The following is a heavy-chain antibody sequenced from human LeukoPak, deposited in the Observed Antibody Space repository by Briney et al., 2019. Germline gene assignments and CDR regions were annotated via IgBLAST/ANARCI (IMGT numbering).Heavy chain of an antibody. Sequence: PSETLSLTCAVSGYSISSGYYWGWIRQPPGKGLEWIGSIYHSGSTYYNPSLKSRVTISVDTSKNQFSLQLSSVTAADTAVYYCARDSLWFGELAFDPWGQEPWSPSPQ. CDR1: GYSISSGYY. V-gene: IGHV4-38-2*02. D-gene: IGHD3-10*01. CDR3: ARDSLWFGELAFDP. CDR2: IYHSGST. J-gene: IGHJ5*02.